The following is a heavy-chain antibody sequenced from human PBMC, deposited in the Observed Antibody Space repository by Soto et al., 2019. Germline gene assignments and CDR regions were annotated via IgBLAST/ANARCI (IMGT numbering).Heavy chain of an antibody. D-gene: IGHD3-10*01. CDR2: ISYDGSNK. CDR1: GFTFSSYA. V-gene: IGHV3-30-3*01. Sequence: GSLRLSCAASGFTFSSYAMHWVRQAPGKGLEWVAVISYDGSNKYYADSVKGRFTISRDNSKNTLYLQMNSLRAEDTAVYYCARAVFKLWVFDYWGQGTLVTVSS. CDR3: ARAVFKLWVFDY. J-gene: IGHJ4*02.